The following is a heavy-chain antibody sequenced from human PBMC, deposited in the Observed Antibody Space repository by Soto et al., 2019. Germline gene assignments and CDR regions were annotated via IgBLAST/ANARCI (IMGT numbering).Heavy chain of an antibody. CDR3: ATDSAGRGPFDP. V-gene: IGHV4-59*13. Sequence: PSETLSLTCTLSGGSFSTNYWSWIRQPPGKTLEWIAYIYNNGARKYNPSLKGRATISIDTSRNQFSLTLNSAAATDTAVYYCATDSAGRGPFDPWGPGILVTVS. CDR1: GGSFSTNY. J-gene: IGHJ5*02. CDR2: IYNNGAR. D-gene: IGHD3-10*01.